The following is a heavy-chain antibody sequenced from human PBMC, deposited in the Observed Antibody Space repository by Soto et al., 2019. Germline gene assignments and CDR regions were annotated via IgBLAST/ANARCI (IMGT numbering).Heavy chain of an antibody. D-gene: IGHD2-8*01. CDR3: ARYLRPSWFDP. CDR2: IYYSGST. V-gene: IGHV4-59*07. Sequence: SDTLSLTCTVSVGSISSYYWSCIRQPSGKGLEWIGYIYYSGSTNYNPSLKSRVTISVDTSKNQFSLKLSSVTAADTAVYYCARYLRPSWFDPWGQGTLVTVS. J-gene: IGHJ5*02. CDR1: VGSISSYY.